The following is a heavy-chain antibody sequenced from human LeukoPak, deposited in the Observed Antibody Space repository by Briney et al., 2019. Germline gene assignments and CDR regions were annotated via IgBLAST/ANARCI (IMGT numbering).Heavy chain of an antibody. V-gene: IGHV4-59*13. D-gene: IGHD5-18*01. Sequence: PSETLSLTCTVSGDSITGYYWTWVRQPPGKGLEWIGYVYHTGTSNYNPSVRSRITMSVDTSKNQYSMNLTSVTAAGTAVYYCARALDTWSALDYWGLGTLVSVSS. J-gene: IGHJ4*02. CDR3: ARALDTWSALDY. CDR1: GDSITGYY. CDR2: VYHTGTS.